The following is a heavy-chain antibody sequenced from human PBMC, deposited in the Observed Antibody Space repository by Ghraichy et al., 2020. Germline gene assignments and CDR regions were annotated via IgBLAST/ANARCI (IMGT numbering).Heavy chain of an antibody. V-gene: IGHV3-7*01. J-gene: IGHJ4*02. D-gene: IGHD6-19*01. CDR2: IKNDGSEK. Sequence: GGSLRLSCAASGFIFSSYLMRWVRQAPGKGLEWVANIKNDGSEKYYVDSVKGRFTISRDKAKNSLYLQMNSLRAEDTAVYYCARDLGSGWYFDFWGQGTLVADSS. CDR1: GFIFSSYL. CDR3: ARDLGSGWYFDF.